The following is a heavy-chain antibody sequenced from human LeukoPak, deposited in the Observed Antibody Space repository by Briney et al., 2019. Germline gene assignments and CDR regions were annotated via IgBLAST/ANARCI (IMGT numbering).Heavy chain of an antibody. V-gene: IGHV6-1*01. CDR3: AMGGPNLAAAGYYAFDI. CDR2: TYYRSKWYN. J-gene: IGHJ3*02. CDR1: GDSVSSNSAA. D-gene: IGHD6-13*01. Sequence: SQTLSLTCAISGDSVSSNSAAWNWIRQSPSRGLEWLGRTYYRSKWYNDYAVSVKSRITINPDTSKNQFFLQLNSVTPEDTAVYYCAMGGPNLAAAGYYAFDIWGQGTMVTVSS.